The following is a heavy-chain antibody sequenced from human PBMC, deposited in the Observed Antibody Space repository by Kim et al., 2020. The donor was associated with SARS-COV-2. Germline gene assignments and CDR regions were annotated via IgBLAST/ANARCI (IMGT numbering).Heavy chain of an antibody. Sequence: SETLSLTCAVYGGSFSGYYWSWIRQPPGKGLEWIGEINHSGSTNYNPSLKSRVTISVDTSKNQFSLKLSSVTAADTAVYYCARGRGYCSGGSCYTLLGAYFQHWGQGTLVTVSS. CDR3: ARGRGYCSGGSCYTLLGAYFQH. CDR2: INHSGST. CDR1: GGSFSGYY. V-gene: IGHV4-34*01. J-gene: IGHJ1*01. D-gene: IGHD2-15*01.